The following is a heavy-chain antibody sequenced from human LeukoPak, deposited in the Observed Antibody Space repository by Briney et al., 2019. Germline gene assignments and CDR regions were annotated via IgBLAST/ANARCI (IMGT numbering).Heavy chain of an antibody. Sequence: GASVKVSCKASGYTFTSYGISWVRQAPGQGLEWMGWISAYNGNTNYAQKLQGRVTMTTDASTSTAYMELRSVRSDDTAVYYCARGVDTAMLGFFDYWGQGTLVTVSS. J-gene: IGHJ4*02. D-gene: IGHD5-18*01. CDR3: ARGVDTAMLGFFDY. CDR2: ISAYNGNT. CDR1: GYTFTSYG. V-gene: IGHV1-18*01.